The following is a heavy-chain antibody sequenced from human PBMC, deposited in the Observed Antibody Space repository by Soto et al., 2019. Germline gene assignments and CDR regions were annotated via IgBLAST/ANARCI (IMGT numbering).Heavy chain of an antibody. D-gene: IGHD6-19*01. CDR3: ARLDRVAGLDY. CDR2: INAGNGNT. Sequence: ASVKVSCKASGYTFTSYAMHWVRQAPGQRLEWMGWINAGNGNTKYSQKFLGRVTITRDTSASTAYMELSSLRSEDTAVYYCARLDRVAGLDYWGQGTLVTVSS. V-gene: IGHV1-3*01. J-gene: IGHJ4*02. CDR1: GYTFTSYA.